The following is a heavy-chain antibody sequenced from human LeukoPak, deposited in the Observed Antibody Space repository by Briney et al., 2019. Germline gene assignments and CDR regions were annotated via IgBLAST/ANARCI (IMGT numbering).Heavy chain of an antibody. V-gene: IGHV3-21*01. CDR1: GFTFSSYS. Sequence: PGGSLRLSCAASGFTFSSYSMNWVRQAPGKGLEWVSSISSSSSYIYYADSVKGRFTISRDNAKNSLYLQMNSLRAEDTAVYYCARDPYDSSGYHNWFDPWGQGTLVTVSS. D-gene: IGHD3-22*01. CDR3: ARDPYDSSGYHNWFDP. J-gene: IGHJ5*02. CDR2: ISSSSSYI.